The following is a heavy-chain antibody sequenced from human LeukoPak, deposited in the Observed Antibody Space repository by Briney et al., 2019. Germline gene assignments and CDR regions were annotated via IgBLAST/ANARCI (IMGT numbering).Heavy chain of an antibody. Sequence: ASVKVSCKASGYTFTGYYMHWVRQAPGQGLEWMGWINPNSGGTNYAQKLQGRVTMTTDTSTSTAYMELMSLRSDDTAVYYCARGAAAAGMFPIDYWGQGTLVTVSS. D-gene: IGHD6-13*01. J-gene: IGHJ4*02. V-gene: IGHV1-2*02. CDR3: ARGAAAAGMFPIDY. CDR1: GYTFTGYY. CDR2: INPNSGGT.